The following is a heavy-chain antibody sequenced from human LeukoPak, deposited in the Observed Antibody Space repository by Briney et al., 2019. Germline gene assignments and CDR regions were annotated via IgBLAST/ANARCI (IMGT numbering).Heavy chain of an antibody. CDR3: AGEYYYDSSGYYRFNAFDI. CDR2: ISSSAGNI. Sequence: PGGSLRLSCAASGFTFSSYSMNWVRQAPGKGLEWVSFISSSAGNIYYADSLKGRFTISRDNAQNSLYLQMNGLRAEDTAVYYCAGEYYYDSSGYYRFNAFDIWGQGTMVTVSS. J-gene: IGHJ3*02. CDR1: GFTFSSYS. V-gene: IGHV3-21*01. D-gene: IGHD3-22*01.